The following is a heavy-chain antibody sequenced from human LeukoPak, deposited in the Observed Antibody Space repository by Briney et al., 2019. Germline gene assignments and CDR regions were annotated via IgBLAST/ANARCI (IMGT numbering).Heavy chain of an antibody. V-gene: IGHV3-30*03. D-gene: IGHD1-14*01. J-gene: IGHJ5*02. CDR1: GFTFTNDF. Sequence: PGGSLRLSCAASGFTFTNDFMTWVRQAPGKGLEWVAAISDDGLNTFYIDSVKGRFTISRDDSKNAVSLQMTSLRSEDTAMYYCARRHLRGNTLRGGHHLDPWGLGTLVAVSS. CDR2: ISDDGLNT. CDR3: ARRHLRGNTLRGGHHLDP.